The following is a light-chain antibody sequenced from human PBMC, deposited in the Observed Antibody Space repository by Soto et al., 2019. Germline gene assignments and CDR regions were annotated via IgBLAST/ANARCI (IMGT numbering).Light chain of an antibody. J-gene: IGKJ5*01. Sequence: EIVLTQSPGTLSLSPGERATLSCRASQSVSSYLAWYQQKPGQAPRLLIYAASTRATGIPARFSGSGSGTDFTLTISSLEPEDFAIYHCQQRANWPITFGQGTRLEI. V-gene: IGKV3-11*01. CDR2: AAS. CDR1: QSVSSY. CDR3: QQRANWPIT.